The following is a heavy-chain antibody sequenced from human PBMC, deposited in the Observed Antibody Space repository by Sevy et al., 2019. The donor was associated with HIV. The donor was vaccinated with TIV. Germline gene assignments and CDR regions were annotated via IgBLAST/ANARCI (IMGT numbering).Heavy chain of an antibody. CDR2: IWYDGINK. CDR1: GFTFSDYG. CDR3: ARDKLLPVMVTMVRGALSYYFDY. J-gene: IGHJ4*02. V-gene: IGHV3-33*01. Sequence: GGSLRLSCAASGFTFSDYGIHWVRQAPGKGPEWVAVIWYDGINKYYVDSVKGRFTISRDNSKNTVYLQMNSLRAEDTAVYYCARDKLLPVMVTMVRGALSYYFDYWGQGTLVTVPS. D-gene: IGHD3-10*01.